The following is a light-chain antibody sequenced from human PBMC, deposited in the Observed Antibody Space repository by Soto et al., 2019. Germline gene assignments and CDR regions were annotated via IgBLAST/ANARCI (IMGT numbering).Light chain of an antibody. CDR1: QSILDRSKNKYY. Sequence: DIVMTQSPDSLAVSLGERATFNCKSSQSILDRSKNKYYLAWYQQKSGQPPKLLIYWASPREPGVPDRFTGSGSGTDFTLTISSLQAEDVAVYYCQQYFTSPWTFGQGTKVEI. CDR2: WAS. J-gene: IGKJ1*01. V-gene: IGKV4-1*01. CDR3: QQYFTSPWT.